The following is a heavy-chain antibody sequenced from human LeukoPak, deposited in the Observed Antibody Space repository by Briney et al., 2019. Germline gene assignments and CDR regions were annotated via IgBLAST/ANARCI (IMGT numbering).Heavy chain of an antibody. J-gene: IGHJ4*02. V-gene: IGHV1-2*02. Sequence: ASVKVSCKASGYIFTGYYMHWVRQAPGQGLEWMGWINPNSGGTNSAQKFKGRVTMTRDTSISTAYMELSRLTSDDTAVYYCARHPYSGSYHFDYWGQGTLVTVSS. CDR2: INPNSGGT. CDR3: ARHPYSGSYHFDY. CDR1: GYIFTGYY. D-gene: IGHD1-26*01.